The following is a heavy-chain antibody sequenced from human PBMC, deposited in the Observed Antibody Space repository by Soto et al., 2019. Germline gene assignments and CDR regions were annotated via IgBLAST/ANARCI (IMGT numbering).Heavy chain of an antibody. CDR2: ISYDGSNK. Sequence: QVQLVESGGGVVQPGRSLRLSCAASGFTFSTYAMHWVRQAPGKGLEWVAVISYDGSNKYYADSVKGRFTISRDNSKNTLYLQMNSLRAEDTAVYYCARVLWVGATIRVSAYWGQGTLVTVSS. CDR1: GFTFSTYA. V-gene: IGHV3-30-3*01. D-gene: IGHD1-26*01. CDR3: ARVLWVGATIRVSAY. J-gene: IGHJ4*02.